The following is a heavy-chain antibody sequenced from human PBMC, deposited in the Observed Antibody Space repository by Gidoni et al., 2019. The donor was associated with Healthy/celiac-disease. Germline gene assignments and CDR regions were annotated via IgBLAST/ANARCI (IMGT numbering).Heavy chain of an antibody. J-gene: IGHJ1*01. CDR2: IYPGDYDT. CDR3: ARQCGGDCPTAEYFQH. V-gene: IGHV5-51*01. Sequence: EVQLVQSGAEVKKPGESLKISCKGSGYSFTSYWIGWVRQMPGKGLEWMGIIYPGDYDTRYSPSFQGQVTISADKSISTAYLQWSSLKASDTAMYYCARQCGGDCPTAEYFQHWGQGTLVTVSS. CDR1: GYSFTSYW. D-gene: IGHD2-21*02.